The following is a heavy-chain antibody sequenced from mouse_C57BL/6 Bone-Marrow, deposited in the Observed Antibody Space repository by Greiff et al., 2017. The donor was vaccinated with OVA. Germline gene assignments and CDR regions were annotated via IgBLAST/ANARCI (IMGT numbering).Heavy chain of an antibody. J-gene: IGHJ1*03. V-gene: IGHV1-59*01. CDR2: IDPSDSYT. CDR3: ARPGSGWYFDV. Sequence: QVQLQQPGAELVRPGTSVKLSCKASGYTFTSYWMHWVKQRPGQGLEWIGVIDPSDSYTNYNQKFKGKATLTVDTSSSTAYMQLSSLTSEDSAVYYCARPGSGWYFDVWGTGTTVTVSS. D-gene: IGHD1-1*01. CDR1: GYTFTSYW.